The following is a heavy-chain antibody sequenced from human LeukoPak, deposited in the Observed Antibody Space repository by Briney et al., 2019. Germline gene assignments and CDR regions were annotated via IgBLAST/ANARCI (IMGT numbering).Heavy chain of an antibody. V-gene: IGHV4-34*01. CDR2: INHSGST. Sequence: NPSETLSLTCAVYGGSFSGYYWSWIRQPPGKGLEWIGEINHSGSTNYNPSLKSRVTISVDTSKNQFSLKLSSVTAADTAVYYCARAGWQDDYWGQGTLVTVSS. CDR3: ARAGWQDDY. D-gene: IGHD2-15*01. CDR1: GGSFSGYY. J-gene: IGHJ4*02.